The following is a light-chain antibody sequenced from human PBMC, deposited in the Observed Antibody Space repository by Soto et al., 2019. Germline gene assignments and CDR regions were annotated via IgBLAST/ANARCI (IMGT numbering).Light chain of an antibody. CDR2: DAS. Sequence: DIQMTQSPSFLSASVGDRVTITCRASQSISNYLNWYQQKPGKAPNLLIYDASSLESGVPSRFSGSGSGTQFTLTISGLQPDDLATYCCQQYNSYPWTFGQGTKVDI. J-gene: IGKJ1*01. CDR3: QQYNSYPWT. V-gene: IGKV1-17*01. CDR1: QSISNY.